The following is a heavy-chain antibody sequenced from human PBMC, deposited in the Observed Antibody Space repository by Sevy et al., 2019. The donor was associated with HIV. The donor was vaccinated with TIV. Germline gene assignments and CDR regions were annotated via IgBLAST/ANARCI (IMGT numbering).Heavy chain of an antibody. CDR1: GGSISSGGYS. J-gene: IGHJ6*02. V-gene: IGHV4-30-2*01. Sequence: SETLSLTCAVSGGSISSGGYSWSWIRQPPGKGLEWIGYIYHSGSTYYNPSLKSRVTISVDGTKNQLSLKLSSVTAADTAVYYCARDRGGKSYGYDYGIDVWGQGTMVTVSS. CDR3: ARDRGGKSYGYDYGIDV. CDR2: IYHSGST. D-gene: IGHD5-18*01.